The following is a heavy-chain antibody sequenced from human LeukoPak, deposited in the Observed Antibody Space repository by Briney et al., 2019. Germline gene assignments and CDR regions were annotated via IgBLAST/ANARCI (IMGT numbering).Heavy chain of an antibody. Sequence: ASVKVSCKASGGTFISYAISWVRQAPGQGLEWMGGIIPIFGTANYAQKFQGRVTITADESTNTAYMELSSLRSEDTAVYYCAREGGAAMGTFDYWGQGTLVTVSS. CDR2: IIPIFGTA. J-gene: IGHJ4*02. CDR3: AREGGAAMGTFDY. V-gene: IGHV1-69*13. CDR1: GGTFISYA. D-gene: IGHD5-18*01.